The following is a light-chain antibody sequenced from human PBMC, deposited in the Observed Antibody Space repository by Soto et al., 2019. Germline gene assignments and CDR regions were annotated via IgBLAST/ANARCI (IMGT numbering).Light chain of an antibody. CDR2: KAS. J-gene: IGKJ1*01. V-gene: IGKV1-5*03. CDR3: QQYNSYSWT. Sequence: DSQRTQSPSTLSASVGDRVTITCRASQSISSWLAWYQQKPGKAPKLLIYKASSLESGVPSRFSGSGSGTEFTLTISSLQPDDFATYYCQQYNSYSWTFGQGTKVDIK. CDR1: QSISSW.